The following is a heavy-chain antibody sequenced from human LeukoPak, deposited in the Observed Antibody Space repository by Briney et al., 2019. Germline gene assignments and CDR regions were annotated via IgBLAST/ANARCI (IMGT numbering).Heavy chain of an antibody. D-gene: IGHD3-9*01. V-gene: IGHV1-18*01. CDR3: ARPLKTYYDILTGYLAFDY. CDR1: GYTFTSYG. CDR2: ISAYNGNT. J-gene: IGHJ4*02. Sequence: GASVKVSCKASGYTFTSYGISWVRQAPGQGLEWMGWISAYNGNTNYAQKLQGRVTMTTDTSTSTAYMELRSPRSDDTAVYYCARPLKTYYDILTGYLAFDYWGQGTLVTVSS.